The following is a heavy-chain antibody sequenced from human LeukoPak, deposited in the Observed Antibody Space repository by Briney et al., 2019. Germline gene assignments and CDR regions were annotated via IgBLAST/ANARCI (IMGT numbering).Heavy chain of an antibody. CDR3: ARERMYSGSGSTFPYYDY. CDR2: ISSSSSYI. J-gene: IGHJ4*02. V-gene: IGHV3-21*01. Sequence: GGSLRLSCAASGFTLSSYSTNWVRQAPGKGLEWVSSISSSSSYIYYADSVKGRFTISRDNAKNSLYLQMNSLRAEDTAVYYCARERMYSGSGSTFPYYDYWGQGTLVIVSS. D-gene: IGHD3-10*01. CDR1: GFTLSSYS.